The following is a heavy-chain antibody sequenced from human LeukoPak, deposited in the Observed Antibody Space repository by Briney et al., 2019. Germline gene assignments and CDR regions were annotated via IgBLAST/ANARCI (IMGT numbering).Heavy chain of an antibody. CDR2: ISGSGGTT. CDR3: AKDRRDAYTGDAFDI. D-gene: IGHD5-24*01. Sequence: GGSLRLSCVASGFTFGNYAMSWVRQAPGRGLEWVSTISGSGGTTFYTDSVKGRFTISRDNSKNTLYVRMDSLRAEDTAAYYCAKDRRDAYTGDAFDIWGQGTMVTVSS. J-gene: IGHJ3*02. CDR1: GFTFGNYA. V-gene: IGHV3-23*01.